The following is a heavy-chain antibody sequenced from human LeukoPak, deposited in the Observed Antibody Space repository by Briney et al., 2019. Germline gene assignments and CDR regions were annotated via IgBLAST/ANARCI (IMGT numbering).Heavy chain of an antibody. Sequence: GGSLRLSCAASGFTFSSYEMNWVRQAPGKGLEWVSYISSSGSTIYYADSVKGRFTISRDNAKNSLYLQMNSLRAEDTAVYYCARWSVTTWGSYYFDYWGQGTLVTVSS. CDR2: ISSSGSTI. CDR1: GFTFSSYE. D-gene: IGHD4-17*01. J-gene: IGHJ4*02. V-gene: IGHV3-48*03. CDR3: ARWSVTTWGSYYFDY.